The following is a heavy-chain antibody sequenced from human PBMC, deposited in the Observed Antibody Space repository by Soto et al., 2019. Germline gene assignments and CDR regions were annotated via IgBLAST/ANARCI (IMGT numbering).Heavy chain of an antibody. V-gene: IGHV5-10-1*01. CDR1: GYSFTSYW. CDR3: AGHFSWSLVLIQHNYYYYGMDV. J-gene: IGHJ6*02. D-gene: IGHD1-1*01. Sequence: PGESLKISCKGSGYSFTSYWISWVRQMPGKGLEGMGRIDPSDSYTNYSPSFQGHVTISADKSISTAYLQWSSLKASDTAMYYCAGHFSWSLVLIQHNYYYYGMDVWGQGTTVTVSS. CDR2: IDPSDSYT.